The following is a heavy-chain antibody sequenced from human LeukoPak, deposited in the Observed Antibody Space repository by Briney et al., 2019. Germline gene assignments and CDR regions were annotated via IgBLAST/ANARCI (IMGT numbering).Heavy chain of an antibody. D-gene: IGHD5-18*01. CDR2: ISSYNGNT. Sequence: ASVKVSCKASGYTFTGYAISWVRQAPGQGLEWMGWISSYNGNTNYAQNLQDRVTMTTDTSTSTAYMELRSLRSDDTAVYYCAGGYSYGYRDYFDFWGQGTLDTVSS. CDR3: AGGYSYGYRDYFDF. V-gene: IGHV1-18*01. CDR1: GYTFTGYA. J-gene: IGHJ4*02.